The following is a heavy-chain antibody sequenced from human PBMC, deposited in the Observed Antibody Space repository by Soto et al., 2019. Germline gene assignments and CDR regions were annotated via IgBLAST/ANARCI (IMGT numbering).Heavy chain of an antibody. Sequence: TLSLTCTVSGGSISSGDYYWSWIRQHPGKGLEWIGYIYYSGSTYYNPSLKSRVTISVDTSKNQFSLKLSSVTAADTAVYYCARRGGQATTFDYWGHGTLVTVS. V-gene: IGHV4-31*03. CDR3: ARRGGQATTFDY. CDR2: IYYSGST. D-gene: IGHD5-12*01. J-gene: IGHJ4*01. CDR1: GGSISSGDYY.